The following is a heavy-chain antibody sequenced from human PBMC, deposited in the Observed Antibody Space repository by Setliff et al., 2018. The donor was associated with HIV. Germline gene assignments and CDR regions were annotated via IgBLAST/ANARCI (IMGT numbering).Heavy chain of an antibody. D-gene: IGHD5-12*01. CDR1: GYSFINYA. CDR2: IHTEQGFP. CDR3: AVDRHAFDI. J-gene: IGHJ3*02. V-gene: IGHV7-4-1*02. Sequence: ASVKVSCKASGYSFINYAINWLRQTPGRGLEWMGWIHTEQGFPMYAQGFTGRFVFSLDPSVNTAYLQINSLTPDDGGVYYCAVDRHAFDIWGQGTVVTVSS.